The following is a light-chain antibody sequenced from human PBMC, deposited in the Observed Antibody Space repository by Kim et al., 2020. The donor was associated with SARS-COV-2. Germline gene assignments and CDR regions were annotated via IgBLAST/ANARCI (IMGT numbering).Light chain of an antibody. J-gene: IGKJ4*01. V-gene: IGKV1-27*01. CDR1: QGINNY. CDR3: QKYNSAPLT. Sequence: ASEADRVTLTGRASQGINNYLAWYQQKPGKVPKLLISAASTLQSGVPSRFSGSGSGTDFTLTISSLQPEDVATYYCQKYNSAPLTFGGGTKVDIK. CDR2: AAS.